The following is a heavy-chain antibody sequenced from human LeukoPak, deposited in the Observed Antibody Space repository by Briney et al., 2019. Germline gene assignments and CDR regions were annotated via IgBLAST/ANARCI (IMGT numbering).Heavy chain of an antibody. CDR2: ISGSGGST. J-gene: IGHJ5*02. CDR1: GFTFSSYA. CDR3: AKDPQKPIAATEFDP. V-gene: IGHV3-23*01. D-gene: IGHD6-6*01. Sequence: GGSLRLSCAASGFTFSSYAMSWVRQAPGKGLEWVSAISGSGGSTYYADSVKGRFTISRDNSKNTLYLQMNSLRAEDTAVYYCAKDPQKPIAATEFDPWGQGTLVTVPS.